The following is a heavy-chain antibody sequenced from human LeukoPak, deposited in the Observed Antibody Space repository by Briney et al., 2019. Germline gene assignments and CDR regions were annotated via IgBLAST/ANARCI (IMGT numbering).Heavy chain of an antibody. Sequence: ASVKVSCKASGGTFSSYAISWVRQAPGQGLEWMGWISAYNGNTNYAQKLQGRVTMTTDTSTSTAYMELRSLRSDDTAVYYCARAAAAGISVGVYWGQGTLVTVSS. V-gene: IGHV1-18*01. CDR3: ARAAAAGISVGVY. CDR1: GGTFSSYA. D-gene: IGHD6-13*01. CDR2: ISAYNGNT. J-gene: IGHJ4*02.